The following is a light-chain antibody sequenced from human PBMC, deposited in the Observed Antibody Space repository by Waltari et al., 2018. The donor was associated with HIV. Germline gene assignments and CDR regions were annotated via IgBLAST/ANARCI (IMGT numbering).Light chain of an antibody. Sequence: QSVLTQPSSASGTPGQRVAISCSGSSSNIESNTVNWYQQLPGTAPQLLVYSNNQPPSGVPDRISGSKSGTPASLAISGLQSEDEADYYCAAWDDSLNGWVFGGGTKLTVL. CDR2: SNN. CDR3: AAWDDSLNGWV. CDR1: SSNIESNT. J-gene: IGLJ3*02. V-gene: IGLV1-44*01.